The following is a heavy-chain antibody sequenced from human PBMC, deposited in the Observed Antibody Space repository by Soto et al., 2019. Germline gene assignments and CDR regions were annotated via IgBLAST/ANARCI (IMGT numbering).Heavy chain of an antibody. D-gene: IGHD5-18*01. CDR1: GGTFSSYA. Sequence: QVQLVQSGAEVKKPGSSVKVSCKASGGTFSSYAISWVRQAPGQGLEWMGGIIPIFGTANYAQKFQGRVTXXXXEXTSTAYMELSSLRSEDTAVYYCARVSDTAMSTTGFGFDYWGQGTLVTVSS. V-gene: IGHV1-69*05. J-gene: IGHJ4*02. CDR3: ARVSDTAMSTTGFGFDY. CDR2: IIPIFGTA.